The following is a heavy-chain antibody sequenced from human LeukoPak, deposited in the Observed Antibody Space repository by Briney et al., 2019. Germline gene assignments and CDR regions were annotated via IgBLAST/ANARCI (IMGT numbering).Heavy chain of an antibody. D-gene: IGHD4-11*01. Sequence: SETLSLTCTVSGGSISSGGHSWSWIRQPPGKGLEWIGEIYHSGSTNYNPSLKSRVTISVDKSKNQFSLKLSSVTAADTAVYYCARRTVVLGFAFDPWGQGTLVTVSS. CDR3: ARRTVVLGFAFDP. CDR1: GGSISSGGHS. CDR2: IYHSGST. V-gene: IGHV4-30-2*01. J-gene: IGHJ5*02.